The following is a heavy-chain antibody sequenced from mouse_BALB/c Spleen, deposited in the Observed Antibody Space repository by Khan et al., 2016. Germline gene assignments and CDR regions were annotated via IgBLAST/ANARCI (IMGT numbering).Heavy chain of an antibody. Sequence: VQLQQSGPELVKPGASVKMSCKASGYTFTSYVMHWVKQRPGQGLEWIGFLNTYNDGTKYNEKFKGKATLTSDKSSSTASMELSSLTSEDSAVYSCARKDYYVSSFYWYFDVWGAGTTVTVSS. V-gene: IGHV1S136*01. CDR1: GYTFTSYV. J-gene: IGHJ1*01. CDR3: ARKDYYVSSFYWYFDV. D-gene: IGHD1-1*01. CDR2: LNTYNDGT.